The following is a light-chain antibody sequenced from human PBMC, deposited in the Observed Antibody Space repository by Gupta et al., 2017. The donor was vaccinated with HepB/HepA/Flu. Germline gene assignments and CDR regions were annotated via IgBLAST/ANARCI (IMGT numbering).Light chain of an antibody. V-gene: IGLV2-14*03. J-gene: IGLJ2*01. CDR1: GTDV. CDR3: ASYTTTDTPVV. Sequence: QSALTQRASVSGSPGQSITTSCTGAGTDVVSWYQEHPGKAPKLIIYDVSSRPSGVSNRFSGSKSGNTASLTISGLQAEDEADYHCASYTTTDTPVVFGTGTKLTVL. CDR2: DVS.